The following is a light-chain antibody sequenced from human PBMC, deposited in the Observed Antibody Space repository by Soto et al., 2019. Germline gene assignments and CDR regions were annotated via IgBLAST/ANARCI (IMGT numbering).Light chain of an antibody. CDR1: QSVLYSSDNENY. V-gene: IGKV4-1*01. J-gene: IGKJ1*01. CDR3: QQYYTTPWT. Sequence: DIVMTQSPNSLAVSLGERATINCKSSQSVLYSSDNENYLAWYQXKQGQPPKVXIYWASSRKSGVPDRFSGSGSGTDLTITISSLQAEDVEVYYCQQYYTTPWTFGQGTKVDIK. CDR2: WAS.